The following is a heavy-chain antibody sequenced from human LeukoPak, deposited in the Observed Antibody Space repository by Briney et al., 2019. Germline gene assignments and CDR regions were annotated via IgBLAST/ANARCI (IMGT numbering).Heavy chain of an antibody. CDR1: GFTFSDYC. D-gene: IGHD3-22*01. V-gene: IGHV3-11*01. J-gene: IGHJ4*02. CDR2: ISSSGGTI. CDR3: ARDTRNYYDSSGYASFDY. Sequence: PGGSLRLSCAASGFTFSDYCMSWIRQAPGKGLEWVSYISSSGGTIYYADSVKGRFTISRDNAKNSLYLQMNSLRAEDTAVYYCARDTRNYYDSSGYASFDYWGQGTLVTVSS.